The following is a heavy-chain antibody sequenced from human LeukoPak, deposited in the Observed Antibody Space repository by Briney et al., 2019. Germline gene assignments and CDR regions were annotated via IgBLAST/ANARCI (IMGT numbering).Heavy chain of an antibody. Sequence: SETLSLTCAASGYSISNGYYWVWIRQPPGRGLEWIGSLYHSDSAYYNTSLRSRVSMSVDTSRNQFSLTLSFVTAADTAVYYCARQHDSYYYYYIDVWGSGTTVAVSS. V-gene: IGHV4-38-2*01. CDR3: ARQHDSYYYYYIDV. CDR2: LYHSDSA. J-gene: IGHJ6*03. CDR1: GYSISNGYY.